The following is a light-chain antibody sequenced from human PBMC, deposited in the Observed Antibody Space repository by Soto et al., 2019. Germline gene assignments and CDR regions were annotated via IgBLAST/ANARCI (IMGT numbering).Light chain of an antibody. CDR2: DTS. J-gene: IGKJ2*01. V-gene: IGKV3D-11*02. CDR3: QQRYNWQYT. CDR1: QSVSSS. Sequence: EFVLTQSPATLSSSPGQRVTLSCRASQSVSSSSAWYQLKPGQSPRLLIYDTSERATGVPARFSGSGSGTDFTLTISGLEPEDFAVYYCQQRYNWQYTFGLGTRLEIK.